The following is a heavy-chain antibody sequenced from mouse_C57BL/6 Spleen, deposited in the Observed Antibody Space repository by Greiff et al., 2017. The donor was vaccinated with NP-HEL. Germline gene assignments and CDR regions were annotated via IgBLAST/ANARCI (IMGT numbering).Heavy chain of an antibody. CDR3: ARTLTAQVLDY. CDR2: IYPGSGNT. D-gene: IGHD3-2*02. Sequence: QVQLQQSGAELVRPGASVKLFCKASGYTFTDYYINWVKQRPGQGLEWIARIYPGSGNTYYNEKFKGKATLTAEKSSSTAYMQLSSLTSEDSAVYFCARTLTAQVLDYWGQGTSVTVSS. V-gene: IGHV1-76*01. J-gene: IGHJ4*01. CDR1: GYTFTDYY.